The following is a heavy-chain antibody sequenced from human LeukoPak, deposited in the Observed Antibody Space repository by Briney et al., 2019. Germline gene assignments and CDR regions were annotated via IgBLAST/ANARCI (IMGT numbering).Heavy chain of an antibody. CDR2: ISSSSSTI. V-gene: IGHV3-11*04. D-gene: IGHD6-19*01. CDR3: ARALRGWYRSGMDV. Sequence: PGGSLRLSCAASGFTFSDYYMSWIRQAPGKGLEWVSYISSSSSTIYYADSVKGRFTISRDNAKNSLYLQMNSLRAEDTAVYYCARALRGWYRSGMDVWGQGTTVTVSS. CDR1: GFTFSDYY. J-gene: IGHJ6*02.